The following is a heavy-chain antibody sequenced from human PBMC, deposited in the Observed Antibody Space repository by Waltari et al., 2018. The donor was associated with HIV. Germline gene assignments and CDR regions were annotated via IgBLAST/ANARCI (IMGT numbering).Heavy chain of an antibody. CDR3: ARGGFYGSGSKVN. V-gene: IGHV3-7*04. CDR2: IKQDVSEK. D-gene: IGHD3-10*01. CDR1: GFTFSSYW. J-gene: IGHJ4*02. Sequence: EVQLVESGGGLVQPGGSLRLSCAASGFTFSSYWMSWVRQAPGKGLGWVANIKQDVSEKDYVDSVNGRFTSSRDNAENSLYLQMNSLRAEDTAVYYCARGGFYGSGSKVNWGQGTLVTVSS.